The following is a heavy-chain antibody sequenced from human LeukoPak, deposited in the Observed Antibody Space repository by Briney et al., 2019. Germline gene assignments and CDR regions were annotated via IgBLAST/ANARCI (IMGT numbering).Heavy chain of an antibody. J-gene: IGHJ5*02. V-gene: IGHV4-59*08. CDR1: GGSISSYY. Sequence: SETLSLTCTVSGGSISSYYWSWIRQPPGKGLEWIGYIYYSGSTNYNPSLKSRVTISVDTSKNQFSLKLSSVTAADTAVYYCARRGCSGGSCYDDWFDPWAREPWSPSPQ. CDR3: ARRGCSGGSCYDDWFDP. CDR2: IYYSGST. D-gene: IGHD2-15*01.